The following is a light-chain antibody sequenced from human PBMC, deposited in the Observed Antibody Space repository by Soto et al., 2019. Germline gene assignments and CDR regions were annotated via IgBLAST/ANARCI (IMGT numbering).Light chain of an antibody. CDR2: DAS. CDR3: QQYNSYLT. Sequence: DIQITQSPSTLSASAGDRVTITCRASQSISSWLAWYQQEPGTAPKLLIYDASSLERGVPSRFSGSGSGTEFTLTISSLQPDDSATYYCQQYNSYLTFGQGTKVDIK. V-gene: IGKV1-5*01. J-gene: IGKJ1*01. CDR1: QSISSW.